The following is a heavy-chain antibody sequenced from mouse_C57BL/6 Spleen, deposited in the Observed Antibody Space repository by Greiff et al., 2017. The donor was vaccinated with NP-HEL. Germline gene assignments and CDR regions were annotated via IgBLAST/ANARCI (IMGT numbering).Heavy chain of an antibody. CDR3: ARTARIKY. D-gene: IGHD1-2*01. V-gene: IGHV3-2*02. CDR2: ISYSGST. Sequence: DVKLQESGPGLVKPSQSLSLTCTVTGYSITSGYGWNWIRQFPGNKLEWMGYISYSGSTNYNPSLKSRISITRDTSKNQFFLPLNSVTTEDTATYDCARTARIKYWGQGTTLTVSS. J-gene: IGHJ2*01. CDR1: GYSITSGYG.